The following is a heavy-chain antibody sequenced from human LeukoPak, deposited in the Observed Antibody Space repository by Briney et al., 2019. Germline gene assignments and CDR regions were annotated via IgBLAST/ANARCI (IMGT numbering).Heavy chain of an antibody. CDR3: ARKFGAFDI. CDR1: GFTFSSYA. CDR2: ISYDGSNK. Sequence: PGGSLRLSCAASGFTFSSYAMHWVRQAPGKGLEWVAVISYDGSNKYYADSVKGRFTISRDNSKNTQYLQMNSLRAEDTAVYYCARKFGAFDIWGQGTMVTVSS. V-gene: IGHV3-30-3*01. D-gene: IGHD3-16*01. J-gene: IGHJ3*02.